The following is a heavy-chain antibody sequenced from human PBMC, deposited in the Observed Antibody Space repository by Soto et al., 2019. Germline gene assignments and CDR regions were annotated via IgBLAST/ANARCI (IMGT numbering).Heavy chain of an antibody. J-gene: IGHJ6*02. CDR2: IYHSGST. CDR1: GGSISSSNW. V-gene: IGHV4-4*02. D-gene: IGHD3-10*01. CDR3: ARHMVRGVMDYYYYGMDV. Sequence: PSETLSLTCAVSGGSISSSNWWSWVSQPPGKGLEWIGEIYHSGSTNYNPSLKSRVTISVDKSKNQFSLKLSSVTAADTAVYYCARHMVRGVMDYYYYGMDVWGQGTTVT.